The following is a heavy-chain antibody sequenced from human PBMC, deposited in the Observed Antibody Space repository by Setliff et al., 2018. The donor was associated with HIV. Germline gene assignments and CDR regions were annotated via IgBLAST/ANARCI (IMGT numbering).Heavy chain of an antibody. V-gene: IGHV1-2*06. Sequence: ASVKVSCKASGYIFSTYYIHWVRQAPGQGLEWMGRIDPNFGGTNYAQKFQGRVSMTRDTSISTAYMELSRLRSDDTAVYYCARDDGFDIWGQGTMVTVSS. CDR3: ARDDGFDI. CDR2: IDPNFGGT. CDR1: GYIFSTYY. J-gene: IGHJ3*02.